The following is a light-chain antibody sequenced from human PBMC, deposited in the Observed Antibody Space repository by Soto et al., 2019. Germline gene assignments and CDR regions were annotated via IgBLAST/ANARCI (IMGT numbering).Light chain of an antibody. CDR3: SSYTSSSPDWV. Sequence: QSALTQPASVSGSPGQSITISCTGTSSDVGGYNYVSWYQQHPGKAPKLMIYEVSNRPSGVSNRFSSSKSGNTASLTISGLQAEDEADYYCSSYTSSSPDWVFGGGTKVTVL. J-gene: IGLJ3*02. CDR1: SSDVGGYNY. CDR2: EVS. V-gene: IGLV2-14*01.